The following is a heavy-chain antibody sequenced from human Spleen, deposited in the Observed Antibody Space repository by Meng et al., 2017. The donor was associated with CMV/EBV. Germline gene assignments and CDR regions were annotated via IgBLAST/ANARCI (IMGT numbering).Heavy chain of an antibody. Sequence: GESLKISCAASGFAFSSFDMHWVRQAPGKGLEWVAMTSYDESKKYYTDSVKGRFTISRDNSKRVLYLQMNGLRAEDTAVYYCARDEGPADYYGMDVWGQGTTVTVSS. J-gene: IGHJ6*02. CDR2: TSYDESKK. CDR1: GFAFSSFD. CDR3: ARDEGPADYYGMDV. V-gene: IGHV3-30*12. D-gene: IGHD2-2*01.